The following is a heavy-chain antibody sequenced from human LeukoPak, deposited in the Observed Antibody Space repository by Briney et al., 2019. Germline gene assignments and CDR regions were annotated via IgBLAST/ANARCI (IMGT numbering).Heavy chain of an antibody. CDR2: INPNSGGT. CDR3: ARDLWGYCSGGSCYSGWFDP. D-gene: IGHD2-15*01. V-gene: IGHV1-2*02. J-gene: IGHJ5*02. CDR1: GYTFTGYY. Sequence: ASVKVSCKASGYTFTGYYMHWVRQAPGQGLEWMGWINPNSGGTNYAQKFQGRVTMTRDTSISTAYMELSRLRSDDTAVYYCARDLWGYCSGGSCYSGWFDPWGQGTLVTVSS.